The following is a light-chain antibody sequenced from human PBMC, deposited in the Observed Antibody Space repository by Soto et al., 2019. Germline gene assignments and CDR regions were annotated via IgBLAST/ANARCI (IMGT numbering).Light chain of an antibody. CDR3: QQHNQWPIT. CDR2: DVS. J-gene: IGKJ5*01. Sequence: EIVLTQSPATLSLSPGERATLSCRASQSVSSQLAWYQQRPGQSPRLLIYDVSNRATGIPARFRVSGSGTDFTLTISSLQSEDSAVYYCQQHNQWPITFGQGTRLEIK. CDR1: QSVSSQ. V-gene: IGKV3-11*01.